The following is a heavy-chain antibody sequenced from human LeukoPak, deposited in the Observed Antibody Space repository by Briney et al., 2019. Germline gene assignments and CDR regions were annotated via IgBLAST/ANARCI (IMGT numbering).Heavy chain of an antibody. J-gene: IGHJ4*02. D-gene: IGHD3-10*01. CDR2: INHSGST. CDR1: GGSFSGYY. Sequence: PSETLSLTCAVYGGSFSGYYWSWIRQPPGKGLEWIGEINHSGSTNYNPSLKSRVTISVDTSKNQFSLKLSSVTAADTAVYYCASVVRGVTDDYWGQGTLVTVSS. CDR3: ASVVRGVTDDY. V-gene: IGHV4-34*01.